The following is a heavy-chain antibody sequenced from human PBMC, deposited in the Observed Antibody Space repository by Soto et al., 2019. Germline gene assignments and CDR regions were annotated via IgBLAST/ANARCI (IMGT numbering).Heavy chain of an antibody. J-gene: IGHJ4*02. CDR3: ARAKRGEDFLSGYNFDY. D-gene: IGHD3-3*01. Sequence: QVQLQESGPGLVKPSQILSLICTVSGDSISGGDYYWSWIRQPPGKGLEWMGKIHYSGSTYYNPSLKSRVTISVDTSKNQFSLNLSSVTAADAAVYYCARAKRGEDFLSGYNFDYWGQGTLVTVSS. V-gene: IGHV4-30-4*01. CDR2: IHYSGST. CDR1: GDSISGGDYY.